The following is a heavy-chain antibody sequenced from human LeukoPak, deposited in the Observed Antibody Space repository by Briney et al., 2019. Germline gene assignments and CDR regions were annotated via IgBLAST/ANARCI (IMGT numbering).Heavy chain of an antibody. CDR3: AREAATIWNDAFDI. D-gene: IGHD5-24*01. V-gene: IGHV3-48*03. J-gene: IGHJ3*02. CDR2: ISSSGSTI. Sequence: GGSLRLSCAASGFTFSYYAMNWVRQAPGKGLEWVSYISSSGSTIYYADSVKGRFTISRDNAKNSLYLQMNSLRAEDTAVYYCAREAATIWNDAFDIWGQGTMVTVSS. CDR1: GFTFSYYA.